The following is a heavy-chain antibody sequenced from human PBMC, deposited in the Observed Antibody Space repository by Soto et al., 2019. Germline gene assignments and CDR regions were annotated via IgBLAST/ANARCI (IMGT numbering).Heavy chain of an antibody. D-gene: IGHD6-19*01. CDR2: INHSGST. Sequence: SETLSLTCAVYCGSFSGYYWSWIRQPPGRGLEWIGEINHSGSTNYNPSLKSRVAISIDTSKNQFSLDLSSVTAADTAVYYCARGPSGWWFDYWGQGTLVTVSS. V-gene: IGHV4-34*01. J-gene: IGHJ4*02. CDR1: CGSFSGYY. CDR3: ARGPSGWWFDY.